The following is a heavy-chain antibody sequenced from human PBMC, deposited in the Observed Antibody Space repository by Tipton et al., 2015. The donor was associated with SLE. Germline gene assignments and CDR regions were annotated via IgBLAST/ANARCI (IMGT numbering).Heavy chain of an antibody. Sequence: TLSLTCTVSGGSVTSSGYYWSWIRQHPGKGLEWIGFISYDGRTKYNPSLKSRVTISLDTSKTQFFLRLSSVTAADTAVYYCARDTLGGLDYWGQGTLVTVSS. V-gene: IGHV4-31*03. CDR3: ARDTLGGLDY. J-gene: IGHJ4*02. D-gene: IGHD7-27*01. CDR2: ISYDGRT. CDR1: GGSVTSSGYY.